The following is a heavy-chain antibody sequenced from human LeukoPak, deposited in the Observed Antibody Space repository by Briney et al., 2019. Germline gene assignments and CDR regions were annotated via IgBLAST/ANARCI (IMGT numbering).Heavy chain of an antibody. Sequence: GGSLRLSCAASGFTFKDYAMTWVRQAPGKGLEWVSAISSSGGTTYYADSVKGRFTISRDNSKNTLYLQINSLRAEDTALYYCAKGLIYFDYWGQGTLVTVSS. CDR3: AKGLIYFDY. CDR2: ISSSGGTT. CDR1: GFTFKDYA. V-gene: IGHV3-23*01. D-gene: IGHD3-22*01. J-gene: IGHJ4*02.